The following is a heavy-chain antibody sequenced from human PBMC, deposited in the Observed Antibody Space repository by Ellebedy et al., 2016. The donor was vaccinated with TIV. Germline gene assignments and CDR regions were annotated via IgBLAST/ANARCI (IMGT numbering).Heavy chain of an antibody. V-gene: IGHV3-43*01. D-gene: IGHD6-19*01. Sequence: PGGSLRLSCAASGFTFDDYTMHWVRQAPGKGLEWVSLISWDGGSTYYADSVKGRFTISRDNAKNTLYLQMNNLRAEDTAVYYCARGGGIAVIGEFDFWGQGTLVTVSS. CDR2: ISWDGGST. CDR3: ARGGGIAVIGEFDF. J-gene: IGHJ4*02. CDR1: GFTFDDYT.